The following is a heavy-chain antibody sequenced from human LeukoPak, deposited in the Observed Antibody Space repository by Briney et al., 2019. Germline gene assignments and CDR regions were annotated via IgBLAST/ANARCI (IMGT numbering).Heavy chain of an antibody. Sequence: GGSLPHSRAASGFTFSNFWENWVCQAPGRGLVWVSRVNTDGRNTIYADSVKGRFTISRDNAKNTLYLEMNSLRAEDTAVYYCAKDQAMVRAIVSGIDYWGQ. V-gene: IGHV3-74*01. CDR2: VNTDGRNT. J-gene: IGHJ4*02. D-gene: IGHD3-10*01. CDR1: GFTFSNFW. CDR3: AKDQAMVRAIVSGIDY.